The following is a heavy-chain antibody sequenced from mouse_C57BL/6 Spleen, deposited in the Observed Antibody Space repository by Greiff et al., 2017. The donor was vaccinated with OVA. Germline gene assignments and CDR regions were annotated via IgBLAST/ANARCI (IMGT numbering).Heavy chain of an antibody. CDR1: GYTFTSYT. Sequence: QVQLKESGAELAKPGASVKLSCKASGYTFTSYTMHWVKQRPGQGLEWIGYINPSSGYTKYNQKFKDKATLTADKSSSTAYMQLSSLTSEDSAVYYCAGNWDFDYWGQGTTLTVSS. J-gene: IGHJ2*01. D-gene: IGHD4-1*01. CDR2: INPSSGYT. CDR3: AGNWDFDY. V-gene: IGHV1-4*01.